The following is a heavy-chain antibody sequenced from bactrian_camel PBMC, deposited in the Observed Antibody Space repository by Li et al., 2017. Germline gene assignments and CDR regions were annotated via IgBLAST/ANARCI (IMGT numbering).Heavy chain of an antibody. CDR2: IDSDGLS. CDR1: GFTFSSYD. CDR3: AATPRWRVTRAQSLTATNYDF. D-gene: IGHD4*01. V-gene: IGHV3S10*01. J-gene: IGHJ4*01. Sequence: VQLVESGGGLVQPGGPLILSCAVSGFTFSSYDMSWVRQAPGKGLEGVAVIDSDGLSNYAESVKGRFTISLNNAKNTLYLQMNSLRPEDTAMYYCAATPRWRVTRAQSLTATNYDFWGQGTQVTVS.